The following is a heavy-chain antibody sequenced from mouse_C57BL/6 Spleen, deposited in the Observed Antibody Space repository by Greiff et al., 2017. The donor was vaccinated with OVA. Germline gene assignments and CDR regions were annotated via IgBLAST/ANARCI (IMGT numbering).Heavy chain of an antibody. Sequence: EVKLVESGGGLVKPGGSLKLSCAASGFTFSSYAMSWVRQTPEKRLEWVATISDGGSYTYYPDNVKGRFTISRDNAKNNLYLQMSHLKSEDTAMYYCARDRDSSGYVYFDYWGQGTTLTVSS. CDR2: ISDGGSYT. CDR1: GFTFSSYA. CDR3: ARDRDSSGYVYFDY. D-gene: IGHD3-2*02. J-gene: IGHJ2*01. V-gene: IGHV5-4*01.